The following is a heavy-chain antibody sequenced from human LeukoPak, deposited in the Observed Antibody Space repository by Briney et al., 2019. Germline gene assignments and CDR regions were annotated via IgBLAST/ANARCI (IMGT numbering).Heavy chain of an antibody. V-gene: IGHV3-30*02. CDR1: GFSFSSYG. J-gene: IGHJ4*02. Sequence: GGSLRLSCAASGFSFSSYGMHWVRQAPGKGLEWVAFIRCDGTNKYYADSVKGRFTISRDNSKNTLYLQMNSLRAEDTAMYYCAKDSAYYYDSSGYYYDWGQGTLVTVSS. D-gene: IGHD3-22*01. CDR2: IRCDGTNK. CDR3: AKDSAYYYDSSGYYYD.